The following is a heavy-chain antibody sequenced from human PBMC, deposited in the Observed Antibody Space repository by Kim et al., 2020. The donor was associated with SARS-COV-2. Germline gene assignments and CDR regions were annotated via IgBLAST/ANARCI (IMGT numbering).Heavy chain of an antibody. Sequence: YKPALKSRVTVSVDTSKDQLALNLRSVTAADTAVYYCARGSSAQYDAFDYWGQGTLVAVSS. CDR3: ARGSSAQYDAFDY. V-gene: IGHV4-59*09. J-gene: IGHJ4*02. D-gene: IGHD3-3*01.